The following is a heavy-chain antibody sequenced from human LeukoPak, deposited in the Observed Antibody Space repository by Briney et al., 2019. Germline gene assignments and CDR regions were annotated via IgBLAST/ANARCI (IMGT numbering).Heavy chain of an antibody. J-gene: IGHJ6*03. V-gene: IGHV1-8*03. Sequence: GASVKVSCKASGYTFTSYDINWVRQATGQGLEWMGWMNPNSGNTGYAQKFQGRVTITRNTSISTAYMELSSLRSEDTAVYYCARGLGCGADCPPPYYYYYYMDVWGKGTTVTVSS. D-gene: IGHD2-21*01. CDR3: ARGLGCGADCPPPYYYYYYMDV. CDR2: MNPNSGNT. CDR1: GYTFTSYD.